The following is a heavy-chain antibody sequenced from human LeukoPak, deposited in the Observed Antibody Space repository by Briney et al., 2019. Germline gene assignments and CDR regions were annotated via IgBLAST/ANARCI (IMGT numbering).Heavy chain of an antibody. Sequence: PSETLSLTCTVSGGSISSSSYYWGWIRQPPGKGLEWIGSIYYSGSTYYNPSLKSRVTISVVTSKNQFSLKLSSVTAADTAVYYCARHKTRGLYGDPSLYFDYWGQGTLVTVSS. CDR2: IYYSGST. CDR3: ARHKTRGLYGDPSLYFDY. J-gene: IGHJ4*02. CDR1: GGSISSSSYY. V-gene: IGHV4-39*01. D-gene: IGHD4-17*01.